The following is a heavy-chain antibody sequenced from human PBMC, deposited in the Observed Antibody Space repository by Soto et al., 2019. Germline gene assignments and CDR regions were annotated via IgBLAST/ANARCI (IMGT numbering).Heavy chain of an antibody. D-gene: IGHD5-12*01. J-gene: IGHJ4*02. CDR1: GCSFSDLG. V-gene: IGHV1-69*13. CDR3: AREGSGYNF. CDR2: IVPVFGRP. Sequence: SVKVSCKASGCSFSDLGISWVRQAPGQGLEWMGGIVPVFGRPDYAQRFRGRLTITADESTSTGYMELISLRSDDTAVYYCAREGSGYNFWGQGTQVTVSS.